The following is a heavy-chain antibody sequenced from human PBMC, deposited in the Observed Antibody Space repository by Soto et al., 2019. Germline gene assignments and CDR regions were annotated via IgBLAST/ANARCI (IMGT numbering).Heavy chain of an antibody. J-gene: IGHJ4*02. CDR2: ISGSGGRT. CDR3: EKGMIASTLAEFFDY. CDR1: GFTFSNYG. D-gene: IGHD2-21*01. Sequence: EVQLLESGGGLIQPGGSLRLSCEASGFTFSNYGMTWVRLAPGKGLEWVSTISGSGGRTFYADPVKGRFTISRDNSKNRLYLQMNSLGAEDTAVYYCEKGMIASTLAEFFDYWGQGTLVTVSS. V-gene: IGHV3-23*01.